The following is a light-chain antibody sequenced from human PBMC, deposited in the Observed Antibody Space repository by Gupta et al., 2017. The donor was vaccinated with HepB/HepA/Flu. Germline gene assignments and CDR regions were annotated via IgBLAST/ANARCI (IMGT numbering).Light chain of an antibody. CDR2: DVS. V-gene: IGLV2-14*01. J-gene: IGLJ1*01. Sequence: QFALPQPASVSGPPGQSITISCLGTSSDVGGYNYVSWYQQHPGKAPKLMIYDVSNRPSGVSNRFSGSKSGNTASLTISGLQAEDEADYYCSSYTSSSTLVVFGTGTKVTVL. CDR1: SSDVGGYNY. CDR3: SSYTSSSTLVV.